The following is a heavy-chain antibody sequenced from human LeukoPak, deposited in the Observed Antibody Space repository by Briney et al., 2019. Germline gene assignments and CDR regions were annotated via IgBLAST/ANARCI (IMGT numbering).Heavy chain of an antibody. Sequence: SETLSLTCAVYGGSFSGYYWSWIRQPPGKGLEWIGEINHSGSTNYNPSLKSRVTISVDTSKNQFSLKLSSVTAADTAVYYCAXXXXRGGYRYSYYYMDVWGKGTTVTISS. CDR1: GGSFSGYY. CDR2: INHSGST. J-gene: IGHJ6*03. CDR3: AXXXXRGGYRYSYYYMDV. D-gene: IGHD3-16*02. V-gene: IGHV4-34*01.